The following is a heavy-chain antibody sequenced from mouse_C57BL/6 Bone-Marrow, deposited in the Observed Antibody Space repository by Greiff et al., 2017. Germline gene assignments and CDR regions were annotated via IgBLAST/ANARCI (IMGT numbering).Heavy chain of an antibody. J-gene: IGHJ1*03. V-gene: IGHV1-64*01. CDR2: IHPNSGST. CDR3: ARDTTVVHWYFDG. CDR1: GYTFTSYW. Sequence: QVQLQQPGAELVKPGASVKLSCKASGYTFTSYWMHWVKQRPGQGLEWIGMIHPNSGSTNYNEKFKSKATLTVDKSSSTAYMQLSSLTSEDSAVYYCARDTTVVHWYFDGWGTGTTVTVSS. D-gene: IGHD1-1*01.